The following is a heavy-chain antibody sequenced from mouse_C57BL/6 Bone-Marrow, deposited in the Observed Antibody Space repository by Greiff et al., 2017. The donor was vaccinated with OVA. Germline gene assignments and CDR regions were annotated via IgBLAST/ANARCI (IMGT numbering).Heavy chain of an antibody. CDR1: GYTFTSYW. Sequence: QVQLQQSGAELVMPGASVKLSCTASGYTFTSYWMHWVKQRPGQGLEWIGAIDPSDSYTNYTQKFKSKSTLTVDKSSSTAYRQLSSLTSEDSAVYYCARSAMDYWGQGTSVTVSS. CDR2: IDPSDSYT. V-gene: IGHV1-69*01. J-gene: IGHJ4*01. CDR3: ARSAMDY.